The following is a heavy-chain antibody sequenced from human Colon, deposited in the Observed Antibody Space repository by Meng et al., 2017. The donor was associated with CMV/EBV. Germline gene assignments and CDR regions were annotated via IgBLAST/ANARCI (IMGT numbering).Heavy chain of an antibody. J-gene: IGHJ6*02. CDR2: IYWNDEK. CDR3: ARYMLPPLYGLDV. CDR1: GFSLSATGVG. V-gene: IGHV2-5*01. D-gene: IGHD2-15*01. Sequence: SGPTLVKPTRTLTLTCTFSGFSLSATGVGVGWIRQPSGKALEWLALIYWNDEKRYSPSLRTRLTITKDTSENQVVLTMTNMDPVDTATYYCARYMLPPLYGLDVWGQGTTVTVSS.